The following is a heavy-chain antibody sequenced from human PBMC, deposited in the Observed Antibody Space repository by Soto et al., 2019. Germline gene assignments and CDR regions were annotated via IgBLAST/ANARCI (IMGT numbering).Heavy chain of an antibody. CDR3: AKIYSNYGGWYFDL. D-gene: IGHD4-4*01. CDR1: GGTFSSYA. J-gene: IGHJ2*01. CDR2: IIPIFGTA. Sequence: QVQLVQSGAEVKKPGSSVKVSCKASGGTFSSYAISWVRQAPGQGLEWMGVIIPIFGTANYAQKFQGRVTITADESTSTAYMEMSSLRSEDTAVYYCAKIYSNYGGWYFDLWGRGTLVTVSS. V-gene: IGHV1-69*12.